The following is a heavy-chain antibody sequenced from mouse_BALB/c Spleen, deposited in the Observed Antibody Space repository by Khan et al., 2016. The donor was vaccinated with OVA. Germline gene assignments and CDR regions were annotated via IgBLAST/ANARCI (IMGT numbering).Heavy chain of an antibody. V-gene: IGHV3-2*02. Sequence: EVQLQESGPGLVKPSQSLSLTCTVTAYSITSDYARNWIRQFPGNKLEWMGYIKYSGSTSYNPSLKSRISITRNTSQNQFFLQLSSVTTEDTATYYCARSGTISTVVATDFDSWGQGTTLTVSS. J-gene: IGHJ2*01. CDR2: IKYSGST. D-gene: IGHD1-1*01. CDR1: AYSITSDYA. CDR3: ARSGTISTVVATDFDS.